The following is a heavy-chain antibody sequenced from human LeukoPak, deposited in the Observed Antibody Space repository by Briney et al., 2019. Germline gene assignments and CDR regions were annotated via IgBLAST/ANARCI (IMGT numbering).Heavy chain of an antibody. Sequence: SETLSLTCTVSGGSISSYYWSWIRQPPGKGLEWIGYIYYSGSTNYNPSLKSRVTISVDTSKNQFSLKLSSVTAADTAVYYCAREIAAAGTLDYWGQGTLVTVSS. V-gene: IGHV4-59*01. CDR2: IYYSGST. CDR1: GGSISSYY. J-gene: IGHJ4*02. CDR3: AREIAAAGTLDY. D-gene: IGHD6-13*01.